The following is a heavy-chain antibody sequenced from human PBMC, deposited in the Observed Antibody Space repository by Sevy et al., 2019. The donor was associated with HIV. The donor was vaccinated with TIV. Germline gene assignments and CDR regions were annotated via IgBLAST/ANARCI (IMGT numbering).Heavy chain of an antibody. CDR2: ISYDGSNK. J-gene: IGHJ6*02. V-gene: IGHV3-30*18. D-gene: IGHD3-10*01. Sequence: GGSLRLSCAASGFTFSSYGMHWVRQAPGKGLEWVAVISYDGSNKYYADSVKGRFTISRDNSKNTLYRQMNSLRAEDTAVYYCAKDGGVIISYGMDVWGQGTTVTVSS. CDR3: AKDGGVIISYGMDV. CDR1: GFTFSSYG.